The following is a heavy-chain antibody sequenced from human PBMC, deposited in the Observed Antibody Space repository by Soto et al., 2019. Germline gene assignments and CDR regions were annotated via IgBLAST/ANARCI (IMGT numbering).Heavy chain of an antibody. CDR3: ASTKYDSSAYYYWYLGL. CDR2: IIPIFGTA. D-gene: IGHD3-22*01. J-gene: IGHJ2*01. CDR1: EDTFRNYA. Sequence: QVELVQSGAEVKKPGSSVKVSCQASEDTFRNYAISWVRQAPGPGLARMGGIIPIFGTANYAQKFQGRVTITADTSANTVYLELSSLRSEDTAVYYCASTKYDSSAYYYWYLGLWGRGTLVTVSS. V-gene: IGHV1-69*06.